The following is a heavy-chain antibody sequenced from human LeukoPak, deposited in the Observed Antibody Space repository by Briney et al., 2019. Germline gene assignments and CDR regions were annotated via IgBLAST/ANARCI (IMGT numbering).Heavy chain of an antibody. D-gene: IGHD4-17*01. CDR1: GFTLTDHY. CDR2: ITSSGTTR. CDR3: ARDPDYGDPY. Sequence: PGGSLRLSCTVSGFTLTDHYMSWFRQSPGRGLKWISWITSSGTTRDYADSVKGRFTISRDNTKNSVYLQMTSLRPDDTAVYYCARDPDYGDPYWGQGTLVTVSS. V-gene: IGHV3-11*01. J-gene: IGHJ4*02.